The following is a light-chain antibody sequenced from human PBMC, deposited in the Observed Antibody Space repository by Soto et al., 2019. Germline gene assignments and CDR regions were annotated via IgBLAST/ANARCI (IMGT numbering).Light chain of an antibody. Sequence: DIQMTQSPSAMSASVGDRFTISCRASHNINYYLAWFQQKPGKVPKRLIYSASSLQSGVPSRFSGSGSGTEFTLTITGLQPEDTAIYYCLQHNSYPLTFGGGTKVEIK. J-gene: IGKJ4*01. CDR1: HNINYY. CDR3: LQHNSYPLT. CDR2: SAS. V-gene: IGKV1-17*03.